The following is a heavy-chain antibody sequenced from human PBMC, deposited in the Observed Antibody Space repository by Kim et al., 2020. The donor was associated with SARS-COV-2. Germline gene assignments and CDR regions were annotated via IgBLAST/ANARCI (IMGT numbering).Heavy chain of an antibody. CDR2: INHSGST. V-gene: IGHV4-34*01. CDR1: GGSFSGYY. Sequence: SETLSLTCAVYGGSFSGYYWSWIRQPPGKGLEWIGEINHSGSTNYNPSLKSRVTISVDTSKNQFSLKLSSVTAADTAVYYCARRQEWLWAFWFDPWGQGTLVTVSS. J-gene: IGHJ5*02. D-gene: IGHD3-3*01. CDR3: ARRQEWLWAFWFDP.